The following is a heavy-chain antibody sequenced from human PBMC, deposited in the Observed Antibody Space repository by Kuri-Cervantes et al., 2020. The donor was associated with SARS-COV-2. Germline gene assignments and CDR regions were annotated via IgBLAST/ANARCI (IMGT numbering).Heavy chain of an antibody. CDR2: ISAYNGNT. CDR1: GYTFTSYG. V-gene: IGHV1-18*01. J-gene: IGHJ3*02. Sequence: GESLKISCKASGYTFTSYGISWVRQAPGQGLEWMGWISAYNGNTDYAQKLQGRVTMTTDTSTSTAYMELRSLRSDDTAVYYCVRDGIDIVVGNDAFGIWGQGTMVTVSS. D-gene: IGHD2-2*01. CDR3: VRDGIDIVVGNDAFGI.